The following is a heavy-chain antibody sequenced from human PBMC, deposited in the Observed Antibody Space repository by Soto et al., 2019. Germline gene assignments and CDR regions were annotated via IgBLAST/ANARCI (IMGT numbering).Heavy chain of an antibody. D-gene: IGHD3-10*01. V-gene: IGHV4-61*05. CDR2: ISDIAYT. J-gene: IGHJ6*02. CDR1: GGPITYRNNHY. Sequence: PSETLSLTCTVSGGPITYRNNHYCSWFRLPPGKGLEWIGYISDIAYTSYNPSLKGRVSISVDTSKNQFSLTLTSVTAADTAVYYCARQGFGVLHGLVDVWGQGTTVTVSS. CDR3: ARQGFGVLHGLVDV.